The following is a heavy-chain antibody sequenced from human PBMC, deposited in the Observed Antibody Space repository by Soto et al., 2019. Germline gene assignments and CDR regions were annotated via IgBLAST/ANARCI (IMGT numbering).Heavy chain of an antibody. V-gene: IGHV1-8*02. D-gene: IGHD6-6*01. CDR3: ARGIGSSSDDAFDI. Sequence: GASVEVSCKASGYTFTGYYMHWVRQANSQGLEWMGWINPNSGNTDYAQKFQGRVTMTTNTSTSTAYMELSSLRSEDTAVYYCARGIGSSSDDAFDIWGQGTMVTVSS. CDR1: GYTFTGYY. J-gene: IGHJ3*02. CDR2: INPNSGNT.